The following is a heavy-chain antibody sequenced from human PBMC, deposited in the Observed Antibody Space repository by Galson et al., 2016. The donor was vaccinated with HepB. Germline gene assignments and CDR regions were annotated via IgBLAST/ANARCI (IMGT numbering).Heavy chain of an antibody. Sequence: SLRLSCATSGFTFSSYAITWVCQAPGKGLEWVSAISGSSGTTYYAASVKGRFAISKDTSKSMVFLQMDSLRADDTAVYYCAKPRWGSGPCDHWGQGTLVTVSS. CDR3: AKPRWGSGPCDH. J-gene: IGHJ4*02. CDR1: GFTFSSYA. D-gene: IGHD2-21*01. CDR2: ISGSSGTT. V-gene: IGHV3-23*01.